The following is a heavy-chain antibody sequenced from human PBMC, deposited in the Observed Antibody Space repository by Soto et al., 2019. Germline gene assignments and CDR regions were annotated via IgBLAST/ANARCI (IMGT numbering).Heavy chain of an antibody. Sequence: SETLSLTCAVYGGSFSGYYWSWIRQPPGKGLEWIGEINNRGSTNYNPSLKSRVNISVDTSKNQFPLKLSSVTAADTAVYYCARGASDGIDYWGQGTLVTVSS. CDR1: GGSFSGYY. CDR2: INNRGST. J-gene: IGHJ4*02. D-gene: IGHD1-26*01. V-gene: IGHV4-34*01. CDR3: ARGASDGIDY.